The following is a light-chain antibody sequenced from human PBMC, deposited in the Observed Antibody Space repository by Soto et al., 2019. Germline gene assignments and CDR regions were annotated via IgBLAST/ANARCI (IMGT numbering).Light chain of an antibody. V-gene: IGLV1-40*01. J-gene: IGLJ2*01. CDR2: GYN. CDR1: SSNIGAGYD. CDR3: QSYDSSLSAWV. Sequence: QPVLTQPPSVSGPPGQRVTISCTGSSSNIGAGYDVHWYQQLPGTAPKLLVYGYNNRPSGVPDRFSVSKSGTSASLTITGLQTEDEADYYCQSYDSSLSAWVFGGGTKLTVL.